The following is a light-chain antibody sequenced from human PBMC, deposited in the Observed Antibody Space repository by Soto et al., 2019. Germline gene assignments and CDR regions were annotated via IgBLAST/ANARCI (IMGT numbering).Light chain of an antibody. Sequence: QSVLTQPPSVSGAPGQRVTISCTGRSSNIGSTYDVQWYQQLPGTAPKLLIHGNTNRPSGVPDRFSGSKSGTSASLAITGIQADYEAYYYCQSYDDSLSVHYVFGTGTKLTVL. V-gene: IGLV1-40*01. CDR3: QSYDDSLSVHYV. CDR2: GNT. J-gene: IGLJ1*01. CDR1: SSNIGSTYD.